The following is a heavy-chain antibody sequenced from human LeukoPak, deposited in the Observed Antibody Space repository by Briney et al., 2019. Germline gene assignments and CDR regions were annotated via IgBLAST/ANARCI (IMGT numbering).Heavy chain of an antibody. V-gene: IGHV4-34*01. CDR1: GGCFSGYY. CDR3: ARDPYYDSSGYYYIFSYFDL. J-gene: IGHJ2*01. CDR2: INHSGST. D-gene: IGHD3-22*01. Sequence: SETLSLTCAVYGGCFSGYYWSWIRQPPGKGLEWIGEINHSGSTNYNPSLKSRVTISVDTSKNQFSLKLSSVTAADTAVYYCARDPYYDSSGYYYIFSYFDLWGRGTLVTVSS.